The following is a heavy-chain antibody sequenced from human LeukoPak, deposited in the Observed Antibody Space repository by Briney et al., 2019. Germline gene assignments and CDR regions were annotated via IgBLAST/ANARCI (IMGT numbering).Heavy chain of an antibody. Sequence: GGSLRLSCAGSGFTFSSYAMSWVRQAPGKGLEWVSVISGSSDTTYYADSVKGRFIISRDNSKNTLYLQMNSLRAEDTAVYYCAKRIGGVNSFDHWGQGTLVAVSS. D-gene: IGHD3-16*01. CDR1: GFTFSSYA. CDR3: AKRIGGVNSFDH. V-gene: IGHV3-23*01. J-gene: IGHJ4*02. CDR2: ISGSSDTT.